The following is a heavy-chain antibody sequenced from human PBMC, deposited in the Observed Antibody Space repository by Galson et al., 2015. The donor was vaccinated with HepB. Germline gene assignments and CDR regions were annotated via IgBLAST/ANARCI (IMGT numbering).Heavy chain of an antibody. D-gene: IGHD2-15*01. CDR2: ITSSGGNS. J-gene: IGHJ4*02. Sequence: SLRLSCAASGFSFTRYAMTWVRQAPGKGLEWVSSITSSGGNSYHTDSVKGRFTVSRDNFKNTLLLQLNSLRAEDTAMYFCAKDGIMVANNPYHFHYWGQGTLVTVSS. CDR1: GFSFTRYA. V-gene: IGHV3-23*01. CDR3: AKDGIMVANNPYHFHY.